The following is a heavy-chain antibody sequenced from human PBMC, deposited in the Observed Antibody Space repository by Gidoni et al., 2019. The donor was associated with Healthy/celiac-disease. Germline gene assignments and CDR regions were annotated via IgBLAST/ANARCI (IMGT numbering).Heavy chain of an antibody. V-gene: IGHV4-31*03. J-gene: IGHJ4*02. CDR2: IYYSGST. D-gene: IGHD3-10*01. CDR1: GRSISSGGYY. CDR3: AKLYGSGSYYFDY. Sequence: QVQLQESGPGLVKPSQTLSLPCTVSGRSISSGGYYWSWIRQHPGKGLEWIGYIYYSGSTYYNPSLKSRVTISVDTSKNQFSLKLSSVTAADTAVYYCAKLYGSGSYYFDYWGQGTLVTVSS.